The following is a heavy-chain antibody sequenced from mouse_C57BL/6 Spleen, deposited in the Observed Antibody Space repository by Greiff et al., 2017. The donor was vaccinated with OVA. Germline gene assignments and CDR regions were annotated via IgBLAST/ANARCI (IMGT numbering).Heavy chain of an antibody. CDR1: GYTFTSYW. Sequence: QVQLQQPGAELVRPGTSVKLSCKASGYTFTSYWMHWVKQRPGQGLEWIGVIDPSDSYTNYNQKFKGKATLTVDTSSSTAYMQLSSLTSEDSAVDYCAQFITTVVETYWGQGTLVTVSA. V-gene: IGHV1-59*01. CDR3: AQFITTVVETY. D-gene: IGHD1-1*01. CDR2: IDPSDSYT. J-gene: IGHJ3*01.